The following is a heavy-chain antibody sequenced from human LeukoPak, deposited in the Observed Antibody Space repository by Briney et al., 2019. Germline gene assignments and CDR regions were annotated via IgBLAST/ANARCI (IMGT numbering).Heavy chain of an antibody. CDR2: INSDESTT. V-gene: IGHV3-74*01. CDR3: ARAGNYYFEY. Sequence: GGSLRLSCAASGFTFRTYWMHWVRQTPGQGLVWVSRINSDESTTNYADSVKGRFTVSRDNAQNTLYLQMSSLRAEDTAVYYCARAGNYYFEYWGQGALVTVSS. D-gene: IGHD3-10*01. CDR1: GFTFRTYW. J-gene: IGHJ4*02.